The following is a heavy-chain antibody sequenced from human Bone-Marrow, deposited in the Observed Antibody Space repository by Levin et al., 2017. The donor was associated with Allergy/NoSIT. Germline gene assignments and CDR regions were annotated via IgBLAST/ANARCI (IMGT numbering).Heavy chain of an antibody. Sequence: ASVKVSCKASGYTFTSFDINWVRQATGQGLEWMGWMNCNSGNTGYAQKFQGRVAMTRNTSISTAYMELSSLRSEDTAVYYCARGRGAAAGGRSDSWGQGTMVTVSS. CDR1: GYTFTSFD. V-gene: IGHV1-8*01. CDR2: MNCNSGNT. J-gene: IGHJ3*02. CDR3: ARGRGAAAGGRSDS. D-gene: IGHD6-13*01.